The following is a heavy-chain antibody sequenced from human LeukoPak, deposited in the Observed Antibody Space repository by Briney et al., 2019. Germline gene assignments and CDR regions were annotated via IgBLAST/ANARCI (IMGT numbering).Heavy chain of an antibody. V-gene: IGHV4-39*07. Sequence: SETLSLTCSVSGGSISLSYYYWGWIRQPPGKALEWIGSVYYSGTTSYNPSLKSRVTISVDTSKNQFSLKLSSVTAADTAVYYCARDRYDYVWGSYLHDAFDIWGQGTMVTVSS. D-gene: IGHD3-16*02. J-gene: IGHJ3*02. CDR1: GGSISLSYYY. CDR2: VYYSGTT. CDR3: ARDRYDYVWGSYLHDAFDI.